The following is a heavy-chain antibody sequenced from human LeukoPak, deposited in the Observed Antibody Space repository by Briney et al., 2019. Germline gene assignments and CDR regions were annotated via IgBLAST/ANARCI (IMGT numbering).Heavy chain of an antibody. CDR1: GHSVNSGGYY. V-gene: IGHV4-31*03. CDR3: ARDSQRHCSAGICASLDY. D-gene: IGHD2-15*01. Sequence: KPSETLSLTCSVSGHSVNSGGYYWTWIRQYPGRGLEWIGNTYYTGRTHYNAALKSRIIISVDTSKNQFSLRLSSVTAADTAVYYCARDSQRHCSAGICASLDYWGQGILVTVSS. J-gene: IGHJ4*02. CDR2: TYYTGRT.